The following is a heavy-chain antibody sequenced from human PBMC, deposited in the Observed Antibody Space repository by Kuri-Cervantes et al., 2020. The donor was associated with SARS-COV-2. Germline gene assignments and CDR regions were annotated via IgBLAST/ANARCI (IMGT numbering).Heavy chain of an antibody. CDR1: GGSISSSGHY. D-gene: IGHD3-9*01. J-gene: IGHJ4*02. CDR2: IYFSGST. V-gene: IGHV4-39*01. Sequence: ESLSLSCSVSGGSISSSGHYWGWVRQPPGKGLEWIGSIYFSGSTYYTPSLKSRVTISVDTSKNQFSLKLTSVTATDTAVYYCGRQASDWHIDYWGQGTLVTVSS. CDR3: GRQASDWHIDY.